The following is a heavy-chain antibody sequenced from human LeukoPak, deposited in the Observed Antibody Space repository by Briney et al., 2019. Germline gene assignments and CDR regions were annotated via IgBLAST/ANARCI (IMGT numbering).Heavy chain of an antibody. Sequence: GGSLRPSCAAPGFTSSSNYMSWVRQAPGKGLKWVSVIYSGGSTYYADSVKGRFTISRDNSKNTLYLQMNSLRAEDTAVYYCARDRPPYYYYGMDVWGQGTTVTVSS. CDR1: GFTSSSNY. CDR3: ARDRPPYYYYGMDV. J-gene: IGHJ6*02. CDR2: IYSGGST. V-gene: IGHV3-66*01.